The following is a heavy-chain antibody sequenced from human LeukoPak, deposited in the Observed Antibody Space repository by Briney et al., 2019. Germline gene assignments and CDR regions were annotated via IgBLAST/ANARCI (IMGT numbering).Heavy chain of an antibody. D-gene: IGHD2-15*01. CDR1: GYTFTGYY. CDR2: INPNSGGT. CDR3: ARDLVGWKYYFDY. Sequence: ASVKVSCKTSGYTFTGYYMHWVRQAPGQGLEWMGWINPNSGGTNYAQKFQGRVTMTRDTSISTAYMELSRLRSDDTAVYYCARDLVGWKYYFDYWGQGTLVTVSS. V-gene: IGHV1-2*02. J-gene: IGHJ4*02.